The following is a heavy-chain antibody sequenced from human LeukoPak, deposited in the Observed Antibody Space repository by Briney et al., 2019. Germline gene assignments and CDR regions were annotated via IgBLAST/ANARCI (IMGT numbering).Heavy chain of an antibody. J-gene: IGHJ5*02. D-gene: IGHD1-7*01. CDR3: ARGTGTGTTGWFDP. CDR1: GGSISSYY. V-gene: IGHV4-4*07. CDR2: IYTSGST. Sequence: SETLSLTCTVSGGSISSYYWSWIRQPAGKGLEWIGRIYTSGSTNYNPSLKSRVTMSVDTSKNQFSLKLSSVTAADTAVYYCARGTGTGTTGWFDPWGQGTLVTVSS.